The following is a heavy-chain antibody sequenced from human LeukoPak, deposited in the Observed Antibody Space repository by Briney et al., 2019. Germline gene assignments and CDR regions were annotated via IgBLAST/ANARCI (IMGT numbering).Heavy chain of an antibody. CDR1: GGSISSYY. V-gene: IGHV4-59*01. CDR3: ARLKVRDWYFDL. J-gene: IGHJ2*01. Sequence: PSETLSLTCTVSGGSISSYYWSWIRQPPGKGLEWIGYIYYSGSTNYNPSLKSRVTISVDTSKNQFSLKLSSVTAADTAVYYCARLKVRDWYFDLWGRGTLVTVSS. CDR2: IYYSGST.